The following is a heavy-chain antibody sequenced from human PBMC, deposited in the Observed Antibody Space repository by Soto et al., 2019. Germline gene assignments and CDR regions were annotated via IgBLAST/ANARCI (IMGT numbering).Heavy chain of an antibody. CDR1: GGSISNYY. V-gene: IGHV4-59*01. CDR3: ARDRWLQGPFDY. J-gene: IGHJ4*02. Sequence: SETLSLTCTVSGGSISNYYWSWIRQPPGKGLEWIGNIYYNGRTNYNPSLKSRVTMSVDTSKNQFSLKLNSITAADTAVYYCARDRWLQGPFDYWGQGTLVTVPQ. D-gene: IGHD3-9*01. CDR2: IYYNGRT.